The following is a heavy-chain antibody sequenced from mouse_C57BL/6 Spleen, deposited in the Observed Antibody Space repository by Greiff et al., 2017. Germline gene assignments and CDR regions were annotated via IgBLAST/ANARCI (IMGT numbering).Heavy chain of an antibody. Sequence: QVQLQQSGAELARPGASVKMSCKASGYTFTSYTMHWVKQRPGQGLEWIGYINPSSGYTKYTQKFKDKATLTADKSSSTAYMQLRSLTSEDYAVYDCERGGIYGSYAMDYWGQGTSVTVSS. CDR3: ERGGIYGSYAMDY. J-gene: IGHJ4*01. D-gene: IGHD1-1*01. CDR1: GYTFTSYT. V-gene: IGHV1-4*01. CDR2: INPSSGYT.